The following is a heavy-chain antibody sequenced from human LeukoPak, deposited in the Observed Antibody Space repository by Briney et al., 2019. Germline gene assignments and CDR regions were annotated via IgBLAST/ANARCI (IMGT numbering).Heavy chain of an antibody. D-gene: IGHD5-18*01. V-gene: IGHV1-2*02. CDR2: INPNSGGT. Sequence: ASVKVSCKASGYTFTGYYMHWVRQAPGQGLEWMGWINPNSGGTNYAQKFQGRVTITADESTSTAYMELSSLRSEDTAVYYCARQGVDTAIPNFDYWGQGTLVTVSS. J-gene: IGHJ4*02. CDR1: GYTFTGYY. CDR3: ARQGVDTAIPNFDY.